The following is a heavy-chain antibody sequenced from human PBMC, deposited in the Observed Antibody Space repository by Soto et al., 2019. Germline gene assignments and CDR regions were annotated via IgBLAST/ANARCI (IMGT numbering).Heavy chain of an antibody. J-gene: IGHJ4*02. CDR1: GYTFIGFY. CDR3: ARTYPPPYLYN. CDR2: INPHSGVT. V-gene: IGHV1-2*02. Sequence: ASVKVSCKTFGYTFIGFYLHWVRQAPGQGPEWMGCINPHSGVTKYAQKFEGRVTLTRDASINTAFMEVTNLRSDDTAIYSCARTYPPPYLYNGGLGTLVPVSA.